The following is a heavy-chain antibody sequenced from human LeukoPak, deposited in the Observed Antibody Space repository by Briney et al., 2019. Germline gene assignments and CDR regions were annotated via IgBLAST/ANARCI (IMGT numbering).Heavy chain of an antibody. CDR1: GFTFSDYY. D-gene: IGHD3-22*01. CDR3: VQSGHCSSTSCHYYDSSGYIY. CDR2: VSSRGSTI. Sequence: PGGSLRLSCAASGFTFSDYYMSWIRQAPGKGLEWASYVSSRGSTIYYADSVKGRFTISRDNAENSLYLQMNSLRAEDTAVYYCVQSGHCSSTSCHYYDSSGYIYWGQGTLVTVSS. J-gene: IGHJ4*02. V-gene: IGHV3-11*04.